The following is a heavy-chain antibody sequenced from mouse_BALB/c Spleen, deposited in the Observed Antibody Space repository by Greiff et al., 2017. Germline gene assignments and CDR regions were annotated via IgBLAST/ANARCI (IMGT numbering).Heavy chain of an antibody. CDR1: GFTFSSYT. CDR3: ARHPGGNYESYAMDY. J-gene: IGHJ4*01. D-gene: IGHD2-1*01. CDR2: ISNGGGST. V-gene: IGHV5-12-2*01. Sequence: EVQRVESGGGLVQPGGSLKLSCAASGFTFSSYTMSWVRQTPEKRLEWVAYISNGGGSTYYPDTVKGRFTISRDNAKNTLYLQMSSLKSEDTAMYYCARHPGGNYESYAMDYWGQGTSVTVSS.